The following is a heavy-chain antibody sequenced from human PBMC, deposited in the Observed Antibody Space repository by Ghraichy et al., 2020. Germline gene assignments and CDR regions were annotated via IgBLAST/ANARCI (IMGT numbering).Heavy chain of an antibody. D-gene: IGHD5-24*01. CDR3: ATGDGYNHAFDY. CDR1: GFTFSSCA. Sequence: GGSLRLSCAASGFTFSSCAMTWVRQAPGKGLEWVAGISGSGGSTYYADSVKGRFTISRDNSKNTLYLQMNSLRAEDTAIYYCATGDGYNHAFDYWGQGTLVTVSS. CDR2: ISGSGGST. J-gene: IGHJ4*02. V-gene: IGHV3-23*01.